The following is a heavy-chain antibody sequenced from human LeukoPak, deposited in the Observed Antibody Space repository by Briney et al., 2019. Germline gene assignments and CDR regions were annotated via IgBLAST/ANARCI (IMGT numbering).Heavy chain of an antibody. CDR2: IYGSGYT. J-gene: IGHJ4*02. D-gene: IGHD1-7*01. V-gene: IGHV4-59*01. CDR1: GGSISGWY. Sequence: SETLSLTCTVSGGSISGWYWSWIRQPPGKGLEWIGNIYGSGYTNYNPSLKSRVTISVDTSKNQFSLKLSSVTAADTAVYYCARVNSSEITGTTSLGLTFDYWGQGTLVTVSS. CDR3: ARVNSSEITGTTSLGLTFDY.